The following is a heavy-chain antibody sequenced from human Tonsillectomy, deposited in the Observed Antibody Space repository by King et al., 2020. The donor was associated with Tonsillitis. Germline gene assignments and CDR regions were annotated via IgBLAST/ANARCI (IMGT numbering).Heavy chain of an antibody. CDR3: AKDKVAGYYDSSRGAFDI. J-gene: IGHJ3*02. CDR2: ICSRSRNI. D-gene: IGHD3-22*01. Sequence: VQLVESGGGLVEPGGALRLSCATFGFIFSDYDMNWVRQAPGKGLEWVSSICSRSRNIKYAYSGKGRFTISRDNAKKSLYLQMNRLRAGDTAVYYCAKDKVAGYYDSSRGAFDIWGQGTMVIVSS. V-gene: IGHV3-21*04. CDR1: GFIFSDYD.